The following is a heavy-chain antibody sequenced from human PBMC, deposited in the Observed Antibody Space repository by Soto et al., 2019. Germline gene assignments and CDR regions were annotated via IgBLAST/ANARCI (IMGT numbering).Heavy chain of an antibody. D-gene: IGHD3-10*01. CDR1: GDSVSSGTYY. CDR2: IYDSGNT. Sequence: QVQLQESGPGLVKPSETLSLTCTVSGDSVSSGTYYWSWIRQPPGKGLEWIGYIYDSGNTNCNTSLKSRVTVTVDTAKNQFSLKLSSVTAADTAVYYCARAYKYGLGRGRSIDVWGQGTTVIVSS. V-gene: IGHV4-61*01. J-gene: IGHJ6*02. CDR3: ARAYKYGLGRGRSIDV.